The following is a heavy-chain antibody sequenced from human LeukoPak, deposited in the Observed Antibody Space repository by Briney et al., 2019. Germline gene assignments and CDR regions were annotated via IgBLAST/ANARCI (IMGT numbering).Heavy chain of an antibody. V-gene: IGHV4-39*01. CDR3: ASADSGYDYVFDY. CDR2: IYYSGST. Sequence: PSETLSLTCTVSGGSISSSSYYWGWIRQPPGKGLEWIGSIYYSGSTYYNPSLKSRVTISVDTSKNQFSLKLSSVTAADTAVYYCASADSGYDYVFDYWGQGTLVTVSS. D-gene: IGHD5-12*01. CDR1: GGSISSSSYY. J-gene: IGHJ4*02.